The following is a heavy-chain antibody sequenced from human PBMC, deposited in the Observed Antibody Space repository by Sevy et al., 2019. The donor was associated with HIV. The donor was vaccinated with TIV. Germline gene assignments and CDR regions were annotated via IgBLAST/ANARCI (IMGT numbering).Heavy chain of an antibody. CDR1: GFTFSTYW. D-gene: IGHD6-19*01. J-gene: IGHJ4*02. CDR3: ARYSSGWYYYFDY. CDR2: IKPDGSER. V-gene: IGHV3-7*01. Sequence: GGSLRLSCAASGFTFSTYWMSWVRQAPGKGLEWVGNIKPDGSERYYVDSVKGRFTISRDNARNSLYLQMNSLRAEDTAMYYCARYSSGWYYYFDYWGQGTLVTVSS.